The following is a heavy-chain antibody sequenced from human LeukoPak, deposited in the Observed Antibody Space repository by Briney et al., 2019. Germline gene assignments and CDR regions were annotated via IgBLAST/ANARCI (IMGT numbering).Heavy chain of an antibody. J-gene: IGHJ4*02. D-gene: IGHD3-22*01. CDR2: INAGNGNT. CDR3: AREGWDYYDSSGYFDY. Sequence: ASVKVSCKASGYTFTSYAMHWVRQAPGQRLEWMGWINAGNGNTKYSQEFQGRVTITRDTSASTAYMELSSLRSEDMAVYYCAREGWDYYDSSGYFDYWGQGTLVTVSS. V-gene: IGHV1-3*03. CDR1: GYTFTSYA.